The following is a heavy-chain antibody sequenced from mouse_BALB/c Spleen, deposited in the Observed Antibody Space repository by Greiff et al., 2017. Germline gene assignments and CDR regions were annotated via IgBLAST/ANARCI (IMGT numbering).Heavy chain of an antibody. J-gene: IGHJ2*01. CDR1: GFTFSNYW. Sequence: EVHLVESGGGLVQPGGSMKLSCVASGFTFSNYWMNWVRQSPEKGLEWVAEIRLKSNNYATHYAESVKGRFTISRDDSKSSVYLQMNNLRAEDTGIYYCTRYGSSSYYFDYWGQGTTLTVSS. V-gene: IGHV6-6*02. CDR2: IRLKSNNYAT. CDR3: TRYGSSSYYFDY. D-gene: IGHD1-1*01.